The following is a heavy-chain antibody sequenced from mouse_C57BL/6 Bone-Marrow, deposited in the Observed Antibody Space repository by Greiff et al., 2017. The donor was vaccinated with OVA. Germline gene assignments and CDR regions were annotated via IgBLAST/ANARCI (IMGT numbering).Heavy chain of an antibody. D-gene: IGHD2-3*01. CDR1: GYTFTSYW. CDR3: AREGGYYPDYFDY. CDR2: IYPGSGST. Sequence: QVQLKQPGAELVKPGASVKMSCKASGYTFTSYWITWVKQRPGQGLEWIGDIYPGSGSTNYNEKFKSKATLTVDTSSSTAYRQLSSLTSEDSAVYYCAREGGYYPDYFDYWGQGTTLTVSS. J-gene: IGHJ2*01. V-gene: IGHV1-55*01.